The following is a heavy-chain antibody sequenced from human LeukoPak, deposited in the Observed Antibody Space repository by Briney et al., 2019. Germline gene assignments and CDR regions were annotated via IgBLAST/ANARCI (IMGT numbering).Heavy chain of an antibody. CDR1: GGSISSSSYY. Sequence: PSETLSLTCTVSGGSISSSSYYWGWIRQPPGKGLEWIGSIYYSGSTYYNPSLKSRVTISVDTSKNQFSLKLSSVTAADTAVYYCAREGREIWFGELLTYFDYWGQGTLVTVSS. J-gene: IGHJ4*02. V-gene: IGHV4-39*02. CDR2: IYYSGST. CDR3: AREGREIWFGELLTYFDY. D-gene: IGHD3-10*01.